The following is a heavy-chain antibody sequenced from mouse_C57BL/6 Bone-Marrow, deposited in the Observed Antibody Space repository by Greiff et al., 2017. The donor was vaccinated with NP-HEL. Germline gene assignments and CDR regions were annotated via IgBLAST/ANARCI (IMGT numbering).Heavy chain of an antibody. Sequence: QVQLQQPGAELVRPGTSVKLSCKASGYTFTSYWMHWVKQRPGQGLEWIGVIDPSDSYTNYNQKFKGKATLTVDTSSSTAYMQLSSLTSEDSAVYYGARGPAWFAYWGQGTLVTVSA. V-gene: IGHV1-59*01. CDR3: ARGPAWFAY. J-gene: IGHJ3*01. CDR1: GYTFTSYW. CDR2: IDPSDSYT.